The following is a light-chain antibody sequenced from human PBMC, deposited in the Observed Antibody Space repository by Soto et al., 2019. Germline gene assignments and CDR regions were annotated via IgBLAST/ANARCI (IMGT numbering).Light chain of an antibody. CDR2: GAS. CDR3: QQYGSLSWT. V-gene: IGKV3-20*01. J-gene: IGKJ1*01. CDR1: QSVSSDY. Sequence: EIVLTQSPGTLSLSPGERATLSCRASQSVSSDYLAWYQQKPGQAPRLLIFGASNRATGIPARFSGSGSGTDFTLTISRLEPEDFAVYYCQQYGSLSWTFGQGTKVDIK.